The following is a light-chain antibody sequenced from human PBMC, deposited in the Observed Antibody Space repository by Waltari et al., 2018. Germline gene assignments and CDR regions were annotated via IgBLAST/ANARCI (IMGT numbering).Light chain of an antibody. V-gene: IGLV8-61*01. Sequence: QTVVTQEPSFSVSPGGTVTLTCGLSSGSVSYNYYPIWFQQTPGQAPRTLIYSTNTRSSGVSDRFPGSILGNRAALTITGAQANDESDYYCVLYVGGGSWVFGGGTKLTVL. CDR1: SGSVSYNYY. CDR2: STN. CDR3: VLYVGGGSWV. J-gene: IGLJ3*02.